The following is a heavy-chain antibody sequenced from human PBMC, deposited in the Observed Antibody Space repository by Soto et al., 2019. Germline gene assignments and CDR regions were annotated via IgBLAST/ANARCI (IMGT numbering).Heavy chain of an antibody. D-gene: IGHD3-22*01. J-gene: IGHJ5*02. CDR2: INHSGST. Sequence: SETLSLTCAVYGGSFIGYYWSWIRQPPGKGLEWIGEINHSGSTNYNPSLKSRVTISVDTSKNQFSLKLSSVTAADTAVYYCARIPYYYDSSGYYFKTNWFDPWGQGTLVTVSS. CDR3: ARIPYYYDSSGYYFKTNWFDP. V-gene: IGHV4-34*01. CDR1: GGSFIGYY.